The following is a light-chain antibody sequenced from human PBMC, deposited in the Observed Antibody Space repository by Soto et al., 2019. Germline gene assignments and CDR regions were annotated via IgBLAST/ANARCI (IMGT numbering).Light chain of an antibody. CDR2: GAS. V-gene: IGKV3-15*01. Sequence: EIVMTQSPATLSVSPGERATVSCRASHDIRSNLAWYQQRPGQAPRLLIYGASTRATGIPAMFSGSGSGTEFTLTISSLQSEDFAVYHCQQYHNLPPWTFGQGTKVEIK. CDR1: HDIRSN. CDR3: QQYHNLPPWT. J-gene: IGKJ1*01.